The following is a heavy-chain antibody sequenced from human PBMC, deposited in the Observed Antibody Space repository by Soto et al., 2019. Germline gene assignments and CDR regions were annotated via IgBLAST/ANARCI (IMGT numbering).Heavy chain of an antibody. CDR2: ISSNSAYI. Sequence: GGSLRLSCAASGFTFRSFTMNWVRQAPGKGLEWVSTISSNSAYIYYTDAVRSRFTISRDNAKNSLHLQMNSLRAEDAAVYYCTRDASRDSSARGWFDPWGPGTLVTVSS. CDR3: TRDASRDSSARGWFDP. V-gene: IGHV3-21*01. D-gene: IGHD6-13*01. CDR1: GFTFRSFT. J-gene: IGHJ5*02.